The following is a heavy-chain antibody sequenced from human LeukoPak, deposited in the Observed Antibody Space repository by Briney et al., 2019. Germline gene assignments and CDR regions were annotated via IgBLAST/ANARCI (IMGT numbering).Heavy chain of an antibody. D-gene: IGHD6-19*01. Sequence: PGGSLRLSCAASGLSFSSYGMHWVRQAPGKGLEWVAVISYDGSNKYYADSVKGRFTISRDNSKNTLYLQMSSLRAEDTAVYYCAKHGPVGWGPFLDYWGQGTLVTVSS. CDR3: AKHGPVGWGPFLDY. CDR1: GLSFSSYG. CDR2: ISYDGSNK. V-gene: IGHV3-30*18. J-gene: IGHJ4*02.